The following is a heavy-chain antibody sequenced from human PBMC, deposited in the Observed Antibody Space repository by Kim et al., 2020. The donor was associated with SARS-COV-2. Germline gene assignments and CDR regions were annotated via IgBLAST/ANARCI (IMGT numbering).Heavy chain of an antibody. CDR3: ARTYRFTEPAMGPEW. J-gene: IGHJ4*02. D-gene: IGHD1-26*01. CDR1: GFIFSDYG. CDR2: TWYDGRSK. Sequence: GGSLRLSCVASGFIFSDYGMHWVRQAPGKGLEWVAFTWYDGRSKYYADSVQGRFTVSRDNSKNTLYLQMNSLQAEDTAVYYCARTYRFTEPAMGPEWWGQGPLVTVSS. V-gene: IGHV3-33*01.